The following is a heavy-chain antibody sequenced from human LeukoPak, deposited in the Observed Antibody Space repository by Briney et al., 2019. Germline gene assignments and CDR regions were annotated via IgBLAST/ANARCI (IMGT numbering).Heavy chain of an antibody. CDR1: GYTLTGLS. Sequence: ASVKVSCKVSGYTLTGLSMHWVRQAPGKGLEWMGGFDPEDGETIYAQKFQGRVTMTEDTSTDTAYMELSSLRSEDTAVYYCATALRYFDWLSFDYWGQGTLVTVSS. V-gene: IGHV1-24*01. J-gene: IGHJ4*02. CDR3: ATALRYFDWLSFDY. D-gene: IGHD3-9*01. CDR2: FDPEDGET.